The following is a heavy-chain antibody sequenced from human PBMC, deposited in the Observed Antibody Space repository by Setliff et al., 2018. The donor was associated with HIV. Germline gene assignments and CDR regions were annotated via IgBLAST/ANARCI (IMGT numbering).Heavy chain of an antibody. V-gene: IGHV1-3*01. CDR2: INAGNGNT. J-gene: IGHJ3*02. D-gene: IGHD3-10*01. CDR3: ARASGIAGAFDI. Sequence: KVSCKASGYTFTSYAMHWVRQAPGQRLEWMGWINAGNGNTKYSQKFQGRVTITRDTSASTAYMELSSLRSEDTAVYYCARASGIAGAFDIWGQGTMVTVSS. CDR1: GYTFTSYA.